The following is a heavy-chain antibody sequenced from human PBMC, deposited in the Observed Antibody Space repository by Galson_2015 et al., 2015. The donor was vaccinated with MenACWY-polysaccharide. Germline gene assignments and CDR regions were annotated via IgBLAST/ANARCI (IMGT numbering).Heavy chain of an antibody. CDR3: TRGHFRTVGATSWFHP. V-gene: IGHV4-61*02. D-gene: IGHD1-26*01. J-gene: IGHJ5*01. CDR2: IYSSGST. Sequence: TLSLTCTVSDGSITSGSYYWSWIRQPAGKGLEWIGRIYSSGSTNYNPSLKSRVTISIDTSKNQVSLRLSSVTAANTAVYYCTRGHFRTVGATSWFHPWGQGTLVTVSS. CDR1: DGSITSGSYY.